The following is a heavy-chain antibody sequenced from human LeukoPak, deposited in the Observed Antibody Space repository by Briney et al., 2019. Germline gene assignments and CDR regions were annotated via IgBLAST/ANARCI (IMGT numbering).Heavy chain of an antibody. Sequence: GGSLRLSCAAPGFSFSSYDMNSVRQALGKGLEWVSYISSIGSTIYYADSVKGRFTISRDNAKNSLYLQMNSLRAEDTAVYYCAELGITMIGGVWGKGTTVTISS. CDR1: GFSFSSYD. J-gene: IGHJ6*04. D-gene: IGHD3-10*02. CDR2: ISSIGSTI. CDR3: AELGITMIGGV. V-gene: IGHV3-48*03.